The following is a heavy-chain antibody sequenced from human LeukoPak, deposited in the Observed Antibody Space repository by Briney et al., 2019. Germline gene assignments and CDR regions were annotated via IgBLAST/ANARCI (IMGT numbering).Heavy chain of an antibody. J-gene: IGHJ2*01. CDR1: GFTFSSYG. CDR3: ARATSPMAAAGTDWYFDL. Sequence: PGRSLRLSCAASGFTFSSYGMHWVRQAPGKGLEWVTVIWYDGTGKYYSDSVKGRFTISRDNSKNTLYLQMDSLRAEDTAVYYCARATSPMAAAGTDWYFDLWGRGTLVTVSS. CDR2: IWYDGTGK. V-gene: IGHV3-33*01. D-gene: IGHD6-13*01.